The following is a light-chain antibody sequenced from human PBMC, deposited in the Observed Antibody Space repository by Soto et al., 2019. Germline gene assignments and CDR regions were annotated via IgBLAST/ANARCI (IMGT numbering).Light chain of an antibody. V-gene: IGKV1-33*01. Sequence: DIQMTQSPSSLSASVGGRCTSTCRASQDIKNYLNWYQQKSGKAPKLLIYDASDLETGVPSRFSGSGSGTDFTFTINSLQPEDIATYYCQQYDNLPLTFGGGTKVDIK. CDR3: QQYDNLPLT. J-gene: IGKJ4*01. CDR1: QDIKNY. CDR2: DAS.